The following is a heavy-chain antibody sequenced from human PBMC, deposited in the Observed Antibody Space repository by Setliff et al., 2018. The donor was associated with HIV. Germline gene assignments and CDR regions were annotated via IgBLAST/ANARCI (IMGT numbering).Heavy chain of an antibody. V-gene: IGHV1-3*01. CDR2: INAGNGNT. D-gene: IGHD3-10*01. Sequence: ASVKVSCKASGYTFTSYAMHWVRQAPGQRLEWMGWINAGNGNTKYSQKFQGRVTITRDTSASTAYMELSSLRSEDTAVYDCAREGKFRYYYYMDVWGKGTTVTVSS. CDR3: AREGKFRYYYYMDV. CDR1: GYTFTSYA. J-gene: IGHJ6*03.